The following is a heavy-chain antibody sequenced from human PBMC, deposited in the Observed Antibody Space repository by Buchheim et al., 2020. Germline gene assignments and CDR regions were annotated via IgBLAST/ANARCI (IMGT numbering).Heavy chain of an antibody. Sequence: QVQLQESGPGLVRPSETLSLTCTVSGYSVSSGSYYWNWVRQPPGKGLEWIGYIYYTGSTNYNPSLKSRVTISVDKSKNQLPLKLSSVTAADTAVYYCARKSIAAAVNFDYWGQGTL. CDR2: IYYTGST. CDR3: ARKSIAAAVNFDY. V-gene: IGHV4-61*01. CDR1: GYSVSSGSYY. J-gene: IGHJ4*02. D-gene: IGHD6-13*01.